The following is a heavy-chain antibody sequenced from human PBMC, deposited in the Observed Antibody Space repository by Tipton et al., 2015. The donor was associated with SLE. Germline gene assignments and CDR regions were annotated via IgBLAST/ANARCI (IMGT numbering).Heavy chain of an antibody. V-gene: IGHV4-59*08. Sequence: TLSLTCTVSGGSISSSYWSWIRQPPGKGLEWIGYIYYSGSTNYNPSLKSRVTISVDTSKNQFSLKLSSVTAADTAVYYCEAATALGLRYYYYMDVWGKGTTVTVSS. D-gene: IGHD6-13*01. CDR3: EAATALGLRYYYYMDV. CDR2: IYYSGST. CDR1: GGSISSSY. J-gene: IGHJ6*03.